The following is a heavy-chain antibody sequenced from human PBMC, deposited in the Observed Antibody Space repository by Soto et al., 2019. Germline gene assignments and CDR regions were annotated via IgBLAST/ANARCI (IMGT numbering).Heavy chain of an antibody. D-gene: IGHD2-2*01. CDR1: GYSFTSYG. CDR2: ISAYNGNT. Sequence: ASVKVSCKASGYSFTSYGISWVRQAPGQGLEWMGWISAYNGNTKYAQKFQGRVTMTEDTSTDTAYMELSSLRSEDTAVYYCATLFWGIVPAAINYFDYWGQGTLVTVSS. V-gene: IGHV1-18*01. J-gene: IGHJ4*02. CDR3: ATLFWGIVPAAINYFDY.